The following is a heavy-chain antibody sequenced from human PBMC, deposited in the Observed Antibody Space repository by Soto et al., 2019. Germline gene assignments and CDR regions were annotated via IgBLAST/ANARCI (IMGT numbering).Heavy chain of an antibody. V-gene: IGHV1-2*04. Sequence: ASVKVACKASGYTFIGYYIHWVRQAPGQGLEWMGWINPNSGGTNYAQKFQGWVTMTRDTSISTAYMELSRLTSDDTAVYYCARVASNDLYYYYGMDVWGQGTTVTVSS. J-gene: IGHJ6*02. D-gene: IGHD2-8*01. CDR3: ARVASNDLYYYYGMDV. CDR2: INPNSGGT. CDR1: GYTFIGYY.